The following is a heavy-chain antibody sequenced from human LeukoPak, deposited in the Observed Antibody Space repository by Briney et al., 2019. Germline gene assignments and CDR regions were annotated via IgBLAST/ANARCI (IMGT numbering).Heavy chain of an antibody. V-gene: IGHV4-34*01. D-gene: IGHD6-13*01. CDR2: INHSGST. CDR1: GGSFSGYY. J-gene: IGHJ4*02. CDR3: ARGGIAAALRTFYYFDY. Sequence: SETLSPTCAVYGGSFSGYYWSWIRQPPGKGLEWIGEINHSGSTNYNPSLKSRVTISVDTSKNQFSLKLSSVTAADTAVYYCARGGIAAALRTFYYFDYWGQGTLVTVSS.